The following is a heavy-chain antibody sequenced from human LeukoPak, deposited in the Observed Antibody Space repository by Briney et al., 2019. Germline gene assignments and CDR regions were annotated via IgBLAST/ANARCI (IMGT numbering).Heavy chain of an antibody. CDR2: IYPGDSDT. J-gene: IGHJ4*02. Sequence: GESPKISCKGSGYSFTSYWIGWVRQMPGKGLEWMGIIYPGDSDTRYSPSFQGQVTISADKSISTAYLQWSSLKASDTAMYYCARLSTYYDFWSGSLYFDYWGQGTLVTVSS. CDR1: GYSFTSYW. V-gene: IGHV5-51*01. D-gene: IGHD3-3*01. CDR3: ARLSTYYDFWSGSLYFDY.